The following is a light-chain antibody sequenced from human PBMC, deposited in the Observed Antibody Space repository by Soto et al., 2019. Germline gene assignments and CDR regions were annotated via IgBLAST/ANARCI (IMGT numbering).Light chain of an antibody. J-gene: IGKJ4*01. CDR1: QSVSSY. V-gene: IGKV3-11*01. CDR2: DAS. CDR3: QQRSNWPLT. Sequence: ETLLTQSPATLFLFPGESATLSCRASQSVSSYLVWYQQKPGQAPRLLIYDASKRATGIPARFSGSGSGTDFTLTISSLEPEDFAVYYCQQRSNWPLTFGGGTKVEIK.